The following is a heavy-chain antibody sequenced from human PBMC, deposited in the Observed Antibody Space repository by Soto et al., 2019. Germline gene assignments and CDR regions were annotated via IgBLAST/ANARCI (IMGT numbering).Heavy chain of an antibody. CDR2: ISYDGSNK. CDR1: GFTFSSYA. J-gene: IGHJ6*02. CDR3: ARDQSQWASYYYYGMDV. V-gene: IGHV3-30-3*01. Sequence: GGSLRLSCTASGFTFSSYAMHWVRQAPGKGLEWVAVISYDGSNKYYADSVKGRFTISRDNSKNTLYLQMNSLRAEDTAVYYCARDQSQWASYYYYGMDVWGQGTTVTVSS. D-gene: IGHD1-26*01.